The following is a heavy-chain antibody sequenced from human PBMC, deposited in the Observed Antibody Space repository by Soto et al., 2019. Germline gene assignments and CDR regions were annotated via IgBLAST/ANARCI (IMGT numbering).Heavy chain of an antibody. D-gene: IGHD3-3*01. CDR1: GGSISSGGYY. CDR2: IYYSGST. Sequence: LSLTCTVSGGSISSGGYYWSWIRQHPGKGLEWIGYIYYSGSTYYSPSLKSRVTISVDTSKNQFSLKLSSVTAADTAVYYCARVLGLRFLEWSPLLGYYYGMDVWGQGTTVTVSS. CDR3: ARVLGLRFLEWSPLLGYYYGMDV. J-gene: IGHJ6*02. V-gene: IGHV4-31*03.